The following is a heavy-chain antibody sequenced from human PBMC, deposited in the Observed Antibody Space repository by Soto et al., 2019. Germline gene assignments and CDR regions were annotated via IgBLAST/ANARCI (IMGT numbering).Heavy chain of an antibody. CDR1: GFTFSRYA. CDR3: ATPAYCDFCSGYYGAITGVIHYYMDV. D-gene: IGHD3-3*01. CDR2: IWYAGTNK. J-gene: IGHJ6*03. V-gene: IGHV3-33*01. Sequence: QVQLVESGGGVVQPGGSLRLSCAASGFTFSRYAMHWVRQAPGKGLEWVAGIWYAGTNKFYADSVKGRFTISRDNSKNSLYLQMNSPRAEDTAVYYCATPAYCDFCSGYYGAITGVIHYYMDVWGKGTTAAVSS.